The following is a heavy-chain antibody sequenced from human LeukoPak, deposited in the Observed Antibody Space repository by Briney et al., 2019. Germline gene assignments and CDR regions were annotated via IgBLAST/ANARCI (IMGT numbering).Heavy chain of an antibody. CDR1: GYTFTSYG. V-gene: IGHV1-18*01. CDR2: VSAYNGNT. D-gene: IGHD2-2*01. J-gene: IGHJ6*02. CDR3: ARDERYQLLLGYYYFAIDV. Sequence: GASVKVSCKASGYTFTSYGISWVRQAPGQGLEWMGWVSAYNGNTNYAQKLQGRVTMTTDTSTSKAYMELRRQRSDDTALYYCARDERYQLLLGYYYFAIDVWGQGTTVTVSS.